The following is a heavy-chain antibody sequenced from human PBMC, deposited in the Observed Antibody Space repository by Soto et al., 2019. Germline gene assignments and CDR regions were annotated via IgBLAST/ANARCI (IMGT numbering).Heavy chain of an antibody. CDR3: ARWGARNIVARYYFDY. CDR1: GGTFSSYA. J-gene: IGHJ4*02. V-gene: IGHV1-69*12. CDR2: TIPIFGTA. Sequence: QVQLVQSGAEVKKPGSSVKVSCKASGGTFSSYAISWVRQAPGQGLEWMGGTIPIFGTANYAQKFQGRVTITADESTSTAYMELSSLRSEDTAVYYCARWGARNIVARYYFDYWGQGTLVTVSS. D-gene: IGHD5-12*01.